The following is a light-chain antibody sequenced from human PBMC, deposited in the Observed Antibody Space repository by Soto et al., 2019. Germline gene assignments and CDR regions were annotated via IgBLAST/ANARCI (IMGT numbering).Light chain of an antibody. Sequence: DIQMTQSPSTLSASVGDRVTITCRASQSLNRWLAWYQQKPGQAPKLLIYQSSSLESGVPPRFSGTGSTTEFTLTIASLQPDDFATYYCQQYNVYPYTFGQGTKLDIK. CDR3: QQYNVYPYT. CDR1: QSLNRW. J-gene: IGKJ2*01. V-gene: IGKV1-5*03. CDR2: QSS.